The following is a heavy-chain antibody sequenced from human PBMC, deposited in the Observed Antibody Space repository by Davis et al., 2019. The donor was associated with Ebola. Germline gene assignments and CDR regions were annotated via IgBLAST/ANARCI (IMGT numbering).Heavy chain of an antibody. V-gene: IGHV4-30-4*02. Sequence: SETLSLTCTVSGGSISSGDYYWSWIRQPPGKGLEWIGYIYYSGSTYYNPSLKSRVTISVDTSKNQFSLKLSSVTAADTAVYYCARGDGWLWFYFDYWGQGTLVTVSS. CDR3: ARGDGWLWFYFDY. J-gene: IGHJ4*02. D-gene: IGHD5-18*01. CDR2: IYYSGST. CDR1: GGSISSGDYY.